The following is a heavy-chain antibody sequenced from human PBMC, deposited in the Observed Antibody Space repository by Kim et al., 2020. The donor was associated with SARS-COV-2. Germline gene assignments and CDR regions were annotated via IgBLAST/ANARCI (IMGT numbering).Heavy chain of an antibody. Sequence: GGSLRLSCAASGFTFSDYYMSWIRQAPGKGLEWVSYISSSSSYTNYADSVKGRFTISRDNAKNSLYLQMNSLRAEDTAVYYCARDHSTYYYDSSGYYRALTPEYDSYGMDVWGQGTTVTVSS. CDR2: ISSSSSYT. D-gene: IGHD3-22*01. J-gene: IGHJ6*02. CDR1: GFTFSDYY. V-gene: IGHV3-11*05. CDR3: ARDHSTYYYDSSGYYRALTPEYDSYGMDV.